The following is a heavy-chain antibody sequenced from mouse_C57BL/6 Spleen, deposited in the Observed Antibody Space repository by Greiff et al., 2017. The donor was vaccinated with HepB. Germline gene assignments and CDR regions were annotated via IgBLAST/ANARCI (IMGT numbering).Heavy chain of an antibody. D-gene: IGHD2-4*01. V-gene: IGHV5-9-1*02. J-gene: IGHJ2*01. CDR1: GFTFSSYA. Sequence: EVQGVESGEGLVKPGGSLKLSCAASGFTFSSYAMSWVRQTPEKRLEWVAYISSGGDYIYYADTVKGRFTISRDNARNTLYLQMSSLKSEDTAMYYCTRGPFYYDYAFDYWGQGTTLTVSS. CDR3: TRGPFYYDYAFDY. CDR2: ISSGGDYI.